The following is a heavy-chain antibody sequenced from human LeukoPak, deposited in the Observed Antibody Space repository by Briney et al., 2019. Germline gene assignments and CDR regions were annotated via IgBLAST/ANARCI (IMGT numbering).Heavy chain of an antibody. Sequence: GGSLILSCAASGFTFSTYGMHWVRQAPGKGLEWVAVVWYDGSNIYYVDSVKGRFTISRDNSKSTLYLQMNSLTAEDTAVYYCARGGYSGTYFFDYWGQGTPVTVSS. J-gene: IGHJ4*02. CDR1: GFTFSTYG. V-gene: IGHV3-33*01. CDR3: ARGGYSGTYFFDY. CDR2: VWYDGSNI. D-gene: IGHD1-26*01.